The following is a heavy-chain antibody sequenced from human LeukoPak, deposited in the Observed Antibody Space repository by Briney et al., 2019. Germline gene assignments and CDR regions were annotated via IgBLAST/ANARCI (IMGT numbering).Heavy chain of an antibody. CDR1: GGSISSYY. Sequence: SETLSLTCTVSGGSISSYYWSWIRQPAGKGLEWIGRIYTSGSTNYNPSLKSRVTMSVDTSKNQFSLKLSSVTAADTAVYYCAREAVLYYDFWSGSTYYYYMDVWGKGTTVTVSS. CDR3: AREAVLYYDFWSGSTYYYYMDV. CDR2: IYTSGST. D-gene: IGHD3-3*01. V-gene: IGHV4-4*07. J-gene: IGHJ6*03.